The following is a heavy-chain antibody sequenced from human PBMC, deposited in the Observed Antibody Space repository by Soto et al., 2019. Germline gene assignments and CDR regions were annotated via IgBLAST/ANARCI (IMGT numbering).Heavy chain of an antibody. Sequence: SETLSLTCTVSGGSMISYYWSWIRQPPGRGLEWIGYIYHSGSTYYNPSLKSRVTISVDRSKNQFSLKLSSVTAADTAVYYCARVPDRWGQGTLVTVSS. CDR1: GGSMISYY. CDR3: ARVPDR. D-gene: IGHD2-2*01. V-gene: IGHV4-59*12. CDR2: IYHSGST. J-gene: IGHJ5*02.